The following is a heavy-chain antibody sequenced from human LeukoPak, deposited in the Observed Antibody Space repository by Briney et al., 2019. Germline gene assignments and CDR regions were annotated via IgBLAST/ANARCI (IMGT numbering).Heavy chain of an antibody. Sequence: SETLSLTCAVYGGSFSGYYWSWIRQPPGKGLEWIGEINHSGSTYYNPSLKSRVTISVDTSKNQFSLKLSSVTAADTAVYYCAREGSRGRFDPWGQGTLVTVSS. V-gene: IGHV4-34*01. D-gene: IGHD3-16*01. CDR1: GGSFSGYY. CDR2: INHSGST. J-gene: IGHJ5*02. CDR3: AREGSRGRFDP.